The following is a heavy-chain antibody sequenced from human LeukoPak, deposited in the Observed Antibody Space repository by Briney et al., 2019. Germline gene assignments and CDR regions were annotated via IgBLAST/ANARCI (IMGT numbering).Heavy chain of an antibody. CDR2: IYYSGST. CDR1: GGSISSYY. J-gene: IGHJ3*02. CDR3: AREMMVRGVMGPYDAFDI. V-gene: IGHV4-4*07. Sequence: SETLSLTCTVSGGSISSYYWSWIRQPAGKGLEWIGSIYYSGSTYYNPSLKSRVTISVDTSKNQFSLKLSSVTAADTAVYYCAREMMVRGVMGPYDAFDIWGQGTMVTVSS. D-gene: IGHD3-10*01.